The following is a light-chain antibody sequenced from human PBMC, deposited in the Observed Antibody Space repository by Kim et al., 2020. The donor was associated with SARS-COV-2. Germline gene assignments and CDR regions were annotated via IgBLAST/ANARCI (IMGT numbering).Light chain of an antibody. CDR3: QSYDSSNPVV. V-gene: IGLV6-57*03. CDR1: SSSIASNY. Sequence: TVTISCTRSSSSIASNYVQWYQRRPGSAPTTVIYEDNQRPSGVPDRFSGSIDSSSNSASLTISGLKTEDEADYYCQSYDSSNPVVFGGGTQLTVL. CDR2: EDN. J-gene: IGLJ2*01.